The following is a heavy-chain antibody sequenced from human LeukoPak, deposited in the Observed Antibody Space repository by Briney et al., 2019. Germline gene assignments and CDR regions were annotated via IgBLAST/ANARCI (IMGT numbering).Heavy chain of an antibody. D-gene: IGHD3-22*01. V-gene: IGHV3-30*02. CDR3: ARGLTMMGSLDY. Sequence: GGSLRLSCAASGFTFSSYGMHWVRQAPGKGLEWVAFIRFDGNDKFYADSVKGRFTISRDNAKNSLYLQMNSLRAEDTAVYYCARGLTMMGSLDYWGQGTLVTVSS. CDR1: GFTFSSYG. CDR2: IRFDGNDK. J-gene: IGHJ4*02.